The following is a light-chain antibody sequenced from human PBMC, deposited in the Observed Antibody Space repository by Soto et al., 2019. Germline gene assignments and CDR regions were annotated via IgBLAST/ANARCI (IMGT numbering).Light chain of an antibody. CDR2: GAS. CDR1: QSVSDN. CDR3: QQYNDWPLT. J-gene: IGKJ4*01. V-gene: IGKV3D-15*01. Sequence: EIVLTQSPATLSVSPGERVTLSCRASQSVSDNLAWYQQKPGQAPRLLIYGASIRATDIPARFSGSGSGTEFSLTISSLQSEDFAVYYCQQYNDWPLTFGG.